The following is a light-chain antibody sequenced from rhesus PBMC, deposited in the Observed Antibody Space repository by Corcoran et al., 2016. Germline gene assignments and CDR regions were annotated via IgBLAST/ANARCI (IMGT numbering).Light chain of an antibody. CDR2: YAY. Sequence: DIQMTQAPSSRSASLVDTVTLTCRARQDISNYLAWFQQKTGKAPKPLIYYAYNLERGVPSRFSGSGSGTDFTLTFIGLQPEYFAIYFCKQHSTYPRTFGPGTKVEIK. J-gene: IGKJ1*01. CDR3: KQHSTYPRT. CDR1: QDISNY. V-gene: IGKV1S14*01.